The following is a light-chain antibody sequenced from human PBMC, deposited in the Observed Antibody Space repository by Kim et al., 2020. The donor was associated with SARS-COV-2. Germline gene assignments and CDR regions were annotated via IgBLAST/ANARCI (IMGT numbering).Light chain of an antibody. J-gene: IGKJ4*01. CDR2: CAS. CDR3: QQYYSTPLT. CDR1: QSVLYSSNNKND. Sequence: ATINCKSSQSVLYSSNNKNDLAWYQQKPGQPPKLLIYCASTRESGVPDRFSGSGSGTDFTLTISSLQAEDVAIYYCQQYYSTPLTFGGGTKVDIK. V-gene: IGKV4-1*01.